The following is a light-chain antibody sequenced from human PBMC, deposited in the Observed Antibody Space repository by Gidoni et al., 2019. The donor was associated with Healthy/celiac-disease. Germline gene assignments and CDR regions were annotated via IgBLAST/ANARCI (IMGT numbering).Light chain of an antibody. CDR3: QQYNSYLT. Sequence: DIQMTQSPSTLSASLGDRVTITCRASQSISSWLAWYQQKPGKAPKLLISKASSLESGVPSRFSGSGSGKEFTRTISSLQPDDFATYYCQQYNSYLTFGQGTRLEIK. CDR2: KAS. CDR1: QSISSW. J-gene: IGKJ5*01. V-gene: IGKV1-5*03.